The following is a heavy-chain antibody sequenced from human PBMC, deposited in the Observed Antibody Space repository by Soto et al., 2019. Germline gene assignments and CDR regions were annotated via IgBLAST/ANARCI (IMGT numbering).Heavy chain of an antibody. J-gene: IGHJ4*02. D-gene: IGHD2-21*02. CDR1: GGSVSSGRYY. Sequence: SETLSLTCTVSGGSVSSGRYYWSWIRQPPGKGLEWIGYIYYSGSTNYNPSLKSRVTISVDTSKNKFSLKLSSVTAADTAVYYCAREQAYCGGDCYPGPFDYWGQGTLVTVSS. V-gene: IGHV4-61*01. CDR2: IYYSGST. CDR3: AREQAYCGGDCYPGPFDY.